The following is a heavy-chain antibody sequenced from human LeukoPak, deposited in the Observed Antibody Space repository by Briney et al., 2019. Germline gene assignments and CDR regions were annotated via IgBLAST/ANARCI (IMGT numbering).Heavy chain of an antibody. Sequence: SGPTLVNPTQTLTLTCTFSGFSLSTRGMCVSWIRQPPGKALEWLARIDWDNDKYYSTSLKTRLTISKDTSRNQVVLTMTNMDSEDTATYYCARTPADSRGWYVAFDIWGQGTMVTVSS. CDR1: GFSLSTRGMC. D-gene: IGHD6-19*01. CDR3: ARTPADSRGWYVAFDI. CDR2: IDWDNDK. V-gene: IGHV2-70*11. J-gene: IGHJ3*02.